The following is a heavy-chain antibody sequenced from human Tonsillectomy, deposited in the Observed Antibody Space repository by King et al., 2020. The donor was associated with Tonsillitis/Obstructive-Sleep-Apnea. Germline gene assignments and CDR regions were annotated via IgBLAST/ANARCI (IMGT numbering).Heavy chain of an antibody. CDR3: ASGTMGHEGFDH. Sequence: QLVQSGAEVKKPGESLRISCKGSGYNFTSYWINWVRQMPGKGLERMGSIDLSDSYTNNSPSFQGHVTISVDKSISTGYLLWSSLKASDTASYYCASGTMGHEGFDHWGQGTLVTVSS. V-gene: IGHV5-10-1*03. CDR2: IDLSDSYT. D-gene: IGHD1-1*01. CDR1: GYNFTSYW. J-gene: IGHJ4*02.